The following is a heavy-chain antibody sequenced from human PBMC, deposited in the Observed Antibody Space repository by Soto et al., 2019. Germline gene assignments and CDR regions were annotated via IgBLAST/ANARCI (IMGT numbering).Heavy chain of an antibody. CDR1: GFTVSSNY. J-gene: IGHJ2*01. V-gene: IGHV3-53*01. D-gene: IGHD6-19*01. CDR3: ARGTSGWYLGRYFDL. CDR2: SYSGGST. Sequence: EVQLVESGGGLIQPGGSLRLSCAASGFTVSSNYMSWVRQAPGKGLEWVSVSYSGGSTYYADSVKGRFTISRDNSKNTLYLQMNSLRAEDTAVYYCARGTSGWYLGRYFDLWGRGTLVTVSS.